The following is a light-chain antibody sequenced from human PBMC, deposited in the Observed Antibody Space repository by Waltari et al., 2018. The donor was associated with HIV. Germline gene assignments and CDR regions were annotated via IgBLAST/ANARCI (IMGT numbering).Light chain of an antibody. CDR2: EVS. J-gene: IGLJ2*01. CDR3: LSYTGSNNFVV. Sequence: QSVLTQPPSASGTPGQRVTISCSGSSSNIGSNYGYWYQQLPGTAPKLMIYEVSKRPHGFPDRFSGSKSGNTASLTVSGLQAEDEADYYCLSYTGSNNFVVFGGGTKLTVL. CDR1: SSNIGSNY. V-gene: IGLV1-47*01.